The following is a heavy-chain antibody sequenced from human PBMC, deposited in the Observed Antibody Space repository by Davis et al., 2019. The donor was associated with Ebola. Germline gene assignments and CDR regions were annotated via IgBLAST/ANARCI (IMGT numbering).Heavy chain of an antibody. CDR1: GFTFSSYS. CDR3: ARDRVTYYDSSGYYFYDAFDI. V-gene: IGHV3-48*02. D-gene: IGHD3-22*01. CDR2: ISSSSSTI. J-gene: IGHJ3*02. Sequence: GALKISCAASGFTFSSYSMNWVRQAPGKGLEWVSYISSSSSTIYYADSVKGRFTISRDNAKNSLYLQMNSLRDEDTAVYYCARDRVTYYDSSGYYFYDAFDIWGQGTMVTVSS.